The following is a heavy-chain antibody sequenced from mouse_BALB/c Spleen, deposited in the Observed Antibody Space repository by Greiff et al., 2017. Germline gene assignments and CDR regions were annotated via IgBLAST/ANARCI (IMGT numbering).Heavy chain of an antibody. J-gene: IGHJ2*01. D-gene: IGHD3-1*01. V-gene: IGHV1-7*01. CDR3: ARQLGLLDY. CDR1: GYTFTSYW. Sequence: VQLQQSGAELAKPGASVKMSCKASGYTFTSYWMHWVKQRPGQGLEWIGYINPSTGYTEYNQKFKDKATLTADKSPSTAYMQLSSLTSEDSAVYYCARQLGLLDYWGQGTTLTVSS. CDR2: INPSTGYT.